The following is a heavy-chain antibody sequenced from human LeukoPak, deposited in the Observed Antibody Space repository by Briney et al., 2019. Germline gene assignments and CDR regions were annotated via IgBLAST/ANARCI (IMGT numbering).Heavy chain of an antibody. J-gene: IGHJ3*02. D-gene: IGHD4-17*01. Sequence: ASETLSLTCAVYGGSFSGYYWSWIRQPPGKGLEWIGEINHSGSTNYNPSLKSRVTISVDTSKNQFSLKLSSVTAADTAVYYCARDWGLTTVTNDAFDIWGQGTMVTVSS. CDR3: ARDWGLTTVTNDAFDI. V-gene: IGHV4-34*01. CDR1: GGSFSGYY. CDR2: INHSGST.